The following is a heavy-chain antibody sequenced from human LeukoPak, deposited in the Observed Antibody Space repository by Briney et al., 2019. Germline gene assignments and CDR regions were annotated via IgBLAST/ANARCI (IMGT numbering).Heavy chain of an antibody. CDR3: ARDPETCYYYYMDV. J-gene: IGHJ6*03. CDR1: GFTFSSYW. V-gene: IGHV3-7*01. Sequence: GGSLRLSCAASGFTFSSYWMSWVRQAPGKGLEWVANIKQDGSEKYYVDSVKGRFTISRDNAKNSLYLQMNSLRAEDTAVYYCARDPETCYYYYMDVWGKGTTVTVSS. CDR2: IKQDGSEK.